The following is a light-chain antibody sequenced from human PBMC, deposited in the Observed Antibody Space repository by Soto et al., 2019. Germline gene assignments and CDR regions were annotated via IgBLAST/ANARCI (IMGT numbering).Light chain of an antibody. CDR1: SSDVGDYNY. Sequence: QSALTQPASVSGSPGQSITISCTGTSSDVGDYNYVSWYQQHPGKAPKLVIFDVSDRPSGVSNRFSGSKSGNTAYLTISGLQAEDEADYYCSSYTSSSTRVFGTWTTLTVL. CDR3: SSYTSSSTRV. CDR2: DVS. V-gene: IGLV2-14*01. J-gene: IGLJ1*01.